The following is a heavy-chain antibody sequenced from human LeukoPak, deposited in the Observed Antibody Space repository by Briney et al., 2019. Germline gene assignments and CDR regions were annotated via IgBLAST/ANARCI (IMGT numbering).Heavy chain of an antibody. CDR2: ISTYNGNT. V-gene: IGHV1-18*01. D-gene: IGHD2-15*01. CDR1: GYTFTSYG. J-gene: IGHJ6*03. Sequence: SVNVSYKASGYTFTSYGISWVRQAPGQGLEWMGWISTYNGNTNYAQKLRGRVTMTTDTSTSIAYMELRSLRSDDTAVYYCAREGSPFYYYYMDVWGKGTTVTVSS. CDR3: AREGSPFYYYYMDV.